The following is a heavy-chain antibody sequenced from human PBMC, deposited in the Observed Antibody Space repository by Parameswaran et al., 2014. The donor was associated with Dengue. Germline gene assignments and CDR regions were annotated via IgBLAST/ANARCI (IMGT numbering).Heavy chain of an antibody. CDR2: SIIVEAP. Sequence: SETLSLTCAVYGGSFSGYYWSWIRQPPGRGWSGLGKSIIVEAPTTTRPSKSRVTISVDTSKNQFSLKLSSVTAADTAVYYCAREGLTPYTTAWYGLQHWGQGTLVTVSS. CDR1: GGSFSGYY. V-gene: IGHV4-34*01. D-gene: IGHD6-19*01. CDR3: AREGLTPYTTAWYGLQH. J-gene: IGHJ1*01.